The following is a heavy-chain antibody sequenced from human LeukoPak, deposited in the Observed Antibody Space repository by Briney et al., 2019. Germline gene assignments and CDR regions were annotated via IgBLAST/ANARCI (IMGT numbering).Heavy chain of an antibody. CDR2: IKQDGSEK. Sequence: PGGSLRLSCAASGFTFSSYWMSWVRQAPGKGLEWVVNIKQDGSEKYYVDSVKGRFTISRDNAKNSLYLQMNSLRAEDTAVYYCAKGPVAVAGPSEFGSWGQGTLVTVSS. V-gene: IGHV3-7*01. J-gene: IGHJ4*02. D-gene: IGHD6-19*01. CDR3: AKGPVAVAGPSEFGS. CDR1: GFTFSSYW.